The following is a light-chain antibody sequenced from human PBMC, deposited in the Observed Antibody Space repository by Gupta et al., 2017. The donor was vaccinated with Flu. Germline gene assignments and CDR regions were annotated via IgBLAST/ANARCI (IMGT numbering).Light chain of an antibody. Sequence: GSSSGGGGSDYVYWYQQRTGKSPNLMIYDDSRRRSGVPDRFSGSKYGYTASVTITRFQVEDEADYYYNSQTYNNNSLVFGGGTKLTVL. CDR2: DDS. CDR1: SSGGGGSDY. CDR3: NSQTYNNNSLV. V-gene: IGLV2-8*01. J-gene: IGLJ2*01.